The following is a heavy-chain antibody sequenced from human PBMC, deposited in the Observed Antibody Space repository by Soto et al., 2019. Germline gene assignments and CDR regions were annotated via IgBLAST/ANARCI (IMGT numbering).Heavy chain of an antibody. D-gene: IGHD2-21*02. CDR3: VREGNCGADCYSTYYFDY. CDR2: IYYSGST. V-gene: IGHV4-59*01. CDR1: GGSISSYY. Sequence: SETLSLTCTVSGGSISSYYWSWIRQPPGKGLEWIGYIYYSGSTNYNPSLKSRVTISVDTSKNQFSLKLSSVTAADTAIYYCVREGNCGADCYSTYYFDYWGLGTLVTVSS. J-gene: IGHJ4*02.